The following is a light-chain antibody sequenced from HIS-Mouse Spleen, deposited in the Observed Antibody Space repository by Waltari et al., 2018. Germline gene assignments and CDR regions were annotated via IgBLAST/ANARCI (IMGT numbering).Light chain of an antibody. J-gene: IGLJ2*01. Sequence: SYELTQPPSVSVSPGQTARITCSGDALPKKYAYWYQQKSGQAPVLVIYEDSKRASGMPERFSGSSSGTIATVTISGAQVEDEADYYCYSTDSSGNHRVFGGGTKLTVL. CDR1: ALPKKY. CDR2: EDS. CDR3: YSTDSSGNHRV. V-gene: IGLV3-10*01.